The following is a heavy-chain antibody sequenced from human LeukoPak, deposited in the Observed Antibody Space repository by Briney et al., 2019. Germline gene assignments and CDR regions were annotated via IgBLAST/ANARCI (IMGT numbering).Heavy chain of an antibody. J-gene: IGHJ4*02. CDR3: AKRGNYDSSGYYPLDH. CDR2: IRYDGTNK. Sequence: PGGSLRLSCAASGFTFTSYGMHWVRQAPGKGLEWVAFIRYDGTNKYYADSVEGRFTISRDNSNDTLSLQMNSLRAEDTAVYYCAKRGNYDSSGYYPLDHWGQGTLVTVSS. CDR1: GFTFTSYG. D-gene: IGHD3-22*01. V-gene: IGHV3-30*02.